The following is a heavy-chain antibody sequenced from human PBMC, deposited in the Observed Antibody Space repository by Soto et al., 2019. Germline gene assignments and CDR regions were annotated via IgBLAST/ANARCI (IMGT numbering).Heavy chain of an antibody. V-gene: IGHV3-9*01. CDR3: AKDRHSVYDLPHY. CDR2: ISWNSGRI. D-gene: IGHD5-12*01. J-gene: IGHJ4*02. CDR1: GFTFDDYA. Sequence: EVPLVESGGGLVQPGRSLRLSCAASGFTFDDYAMHWVRQAPGKGLEWVSGISWNSGRIGYADSVKGRFTISRDNAKNSLYLLMNSLRAEDTALYYCAKDRHSVYDLPHYWGQGTLVTVSS.